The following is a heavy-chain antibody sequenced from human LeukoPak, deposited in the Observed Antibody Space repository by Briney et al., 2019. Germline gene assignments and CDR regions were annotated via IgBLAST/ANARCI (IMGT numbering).Heavy chain of an antibody. CDR2: IYPSDSDI. J-gene: IGHJ4*02. CDR1: GYSFTNSW. V-gene: IGHV5-51*01. Sequence: GESLKISCQASGYSFTNSWIGWVRQLPGKGLEWMGIIYPSDSDIRYSPSFQGQVTISADKSITTAYLQWSSLKASDTAMYYCARLRSGGYIYGIDYWGQGALVTVSS. CDR3: ARLRSGGYIYGIDY. D-gene: IGHD5-18*01.